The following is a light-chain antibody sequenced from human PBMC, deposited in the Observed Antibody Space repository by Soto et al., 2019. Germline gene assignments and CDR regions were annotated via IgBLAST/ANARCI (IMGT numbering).Light chain of an antibody. Sequence: DIQITQSQPPLPSSVGDKAPIPSRASQSISAYLHWYQQKAGQAPKLLIYAASNLQSGVPARFSGRGSGTDFTLTIESLQPEDFAAYYCQQGYSRPWTFGQGTKVDIK. CDR1: QSISAY. CDR2: AAS. V-gene: IGKV1-39*01. J-gene: IGKJ1*01. CDR3: QQGYSRPWT.